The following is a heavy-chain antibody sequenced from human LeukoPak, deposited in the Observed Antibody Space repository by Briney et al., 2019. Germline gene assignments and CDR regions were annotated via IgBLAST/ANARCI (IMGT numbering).Heavy chain of an antibody. D-gene: IGHD2-15*01. Sequence: SETLSLTCTVSGGSISSYYWSWIRQPPGKGLEWIGYIYYSGSTNYNPSLQGRVTISVDTSKNQFSLKLRSVTAADTAVYYCARDSVVVGFDYWGQGTLVTVSS. CDR3: ARDSVVVGFDY. CDR1: GGSISSYY. J-gene: IGHJ4*02. CDR2: IYYSGST. V-gene: IGHV4-59*01.